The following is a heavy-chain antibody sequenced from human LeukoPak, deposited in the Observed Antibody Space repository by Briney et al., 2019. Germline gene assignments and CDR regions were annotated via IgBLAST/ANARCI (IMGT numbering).Heavy chain of an antibody. CDR2: ISSSGSTI. CDR3: ARGYYYDSSAYIYYYYMHV. D-gene: IGHD3-22*01. J-gene: IGHJ6*03. CDR1: GFTFSSYE. V-gene: IGHV3-48*03. Sequence: GGSLRLSCAASGFTFSSYEMNWVRQAPGKGLEWVSYISSSGSTIYYADSVKGRFTISRDNAKNSLYLQMNSLRAEDTAVYYCARGYYYDSSAYIYYYYMHVWGKGTTVTISS.